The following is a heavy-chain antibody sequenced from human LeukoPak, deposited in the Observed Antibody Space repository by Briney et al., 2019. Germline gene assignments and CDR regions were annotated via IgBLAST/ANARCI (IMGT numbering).Heavy chain of an antibody. D-gene: IGHD3-22*01. Sequence: GASVKVSCKGSGYIFPDYYIYWVRQAPGQGLEWMGRINPNSGGTNYAQKFQGRVTMTRDTSTSTVYMELSSLRSEDTAVYYCARGRYYYDSSGSLGDYWGQGTLVTVSS. J-gene: IGHJ4*02. CDR1: GYIFPDYY. V-gene: IGHV1/OR15-1*04. CDR3: ARGRYYYDSSGSLGDY. CDR2: INPNSGGT.